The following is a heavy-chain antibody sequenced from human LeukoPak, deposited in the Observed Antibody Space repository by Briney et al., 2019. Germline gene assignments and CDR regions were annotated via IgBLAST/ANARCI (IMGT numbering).Heavy chain of an antibody. J-gene: IGHJ4*02. Sequence: GGSLRLSCAASGFTFSSDWMNWVRQAPGKGLEWVGNIKEDGSAKYYADSVKGRFTISRDYAKNSVYLQMNSLRAEDTAVYYCARGGASWSDWGQGTLVTVSS. CDR2: IKEDGSAK. CDR3: ARGGASWSD. D-gene: IGHD6-13*01. V-gene: IGHV3-7*04. CDR1: GFTFSSDW.